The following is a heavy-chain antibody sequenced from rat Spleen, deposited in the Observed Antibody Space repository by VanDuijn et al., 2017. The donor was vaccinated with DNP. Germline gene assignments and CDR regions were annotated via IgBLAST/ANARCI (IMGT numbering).Heavy chain of an antibody. D-gene: IGHD1-4*01. CDR3: ARQGGYDYFDY. J-gene: IGHJ2*01. V-gene: IGHV5-58*01. Sequence: EVQLVETGGGLVQPGRSLKLSCVASGFTFSSYWMHWIRQTPGKGLAWVASINTDGGSTFYPDSVKGRFTVSRDNAENTIYLQMNSLRSEDSATFYCARQGGYDYFDYWGQGVMVTVSS. CDR1: GFTFSSYW. CDR2: INTDGGST.